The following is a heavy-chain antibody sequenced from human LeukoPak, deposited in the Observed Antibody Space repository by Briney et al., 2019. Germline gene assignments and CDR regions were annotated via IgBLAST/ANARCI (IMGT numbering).Heavy chain of an antibody. V-gene: IGHV1-69*06. CDR1: GGTFSSYA. CDR3: ARFRGWSNDAFDI. J-gene: IGHJ3*02. Sequence: ASVKVSCKASGGTFSSYAISWVRQAPGQGLEWMGGIIPIFGTANYAQKFQGRVTITADKSTSTAYMELSSLRSEDTAVYYCARFRGWSNDAFDIWGQGTMVTVSS. D-gene: IGHD2-15*01. CDR2: IIPIFGTA.